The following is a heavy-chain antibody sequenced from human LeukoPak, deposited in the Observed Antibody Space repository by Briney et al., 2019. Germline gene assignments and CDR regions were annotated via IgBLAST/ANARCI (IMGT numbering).Heavy chain of an antibody. V-gene: IGHV3-23*01. CDR1: GFTFTRYA. J-gene: IGHJ4*02. CDR3: AKESSSRGWYGPDS. CDR2: ITGDGDDA. D-gene: IGHD6-19*01. Sequence: GASLRLSCAASGFTFTRYAMTWVRQAPGRGLEWVSTITGDGDDAYYPDSVKGRFTTSRDNAKHTLYLQMNSLRADDTAVYYCAKESSSRGWYGPDSWGQGTLVTVSS.